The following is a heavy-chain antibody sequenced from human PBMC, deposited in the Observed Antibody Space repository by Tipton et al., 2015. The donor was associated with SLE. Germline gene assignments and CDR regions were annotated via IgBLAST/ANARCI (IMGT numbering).Heavy chain of an antibody. CDR1: GGSITTGSYY. D-gene: IGHD5-12*01. CDR3: ARRTSGYAPDY. CDR2: IDYSGRT. V-gene: IGHV4-39*07. Sequence: TLSLTCTVSGGSITTGSYYWSWFRQPPGKGLEWIGSIDYSGRTYYTPSLKSQVTISVDTSKNQFSLKLSSATAADTAFYYCARRTSGYAPDYWGQGTLVTVSS. J-gene: IGHJ4*02.